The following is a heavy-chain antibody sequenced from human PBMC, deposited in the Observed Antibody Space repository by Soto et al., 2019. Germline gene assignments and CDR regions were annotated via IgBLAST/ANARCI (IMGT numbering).Heavy chain of an antibody. CDR2: FDPEDGET. D-gene: IGHD3-3*01. CDR1: GYTLTELS. CDR3: ATGVTIFGVVIRSGYYYGMDV. J-gene: IGHJ6*02. Sequence: ASVKVSCKVSGYTLTELSIHWVRQAPGKGLEWMGGFDPEDGETIYAQKFQGRVTMTEDTSTDTAYMELSSLRSEDTAVYYCATGVTIFGVVIRSGYYYGMDVWGQGTTVTVSS. V-gene: IGHV1-24*01.